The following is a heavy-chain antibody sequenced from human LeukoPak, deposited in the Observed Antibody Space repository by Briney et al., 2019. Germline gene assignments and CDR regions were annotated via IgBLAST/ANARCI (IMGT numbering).Heavy chain of an antibody. CDR3: ARAGDGSYYPPSFDY. Sequence: GGSLRLSCAASGFTFSSYAMHWVRQAPGKGLEWVAVISYDGSNKYYADSVKGRFTISRDNSKNTLYLQMNSLRAEDTAVYYCARAGDGSYYPPSFDYWGQGTLVTVSS. J-gene: IGHJ4*02. V-gene: IGHV3-30-3*01. CDR1: GFTFSSYA. CDR2: ISYDGSNK. D-gene: IGHD1-26*01.